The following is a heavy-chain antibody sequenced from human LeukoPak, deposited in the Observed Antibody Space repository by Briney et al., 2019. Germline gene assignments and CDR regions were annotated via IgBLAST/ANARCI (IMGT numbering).Heavy chain of an antibody. CDR1: GGTFSSYA. Sequence: SVKVSCKASGGTFSSYAISWVRQAPGQGLEWMGGILPIFGTANYAQKFQGRVTITTDESTSTAYMELSSLRSEDTAVYYCARLLYYCSGGSCSHRHFDYWGQGTLVTVSS. CDR3: ARLLYYCSGGSCSHRHFDY. CDR2: ILPIFGTA. V-gene: IGHV1-69*05. D-gene: IGHD2-15*01. J-gene: IGHJ4*02.